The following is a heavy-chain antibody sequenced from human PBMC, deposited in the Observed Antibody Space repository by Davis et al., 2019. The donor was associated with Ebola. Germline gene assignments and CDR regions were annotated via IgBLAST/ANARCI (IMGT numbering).Heavy chain of an antibody. V-gene: IGHV4-59*01. CDR2: IYYSGST. CDR3: ASFGYSYGSIDY. Sequence: SETLSLTCTVSGGSISSYYWSWIRQPSGKGLEWIGYIYYSGSTNYNPSLKSRVTISVDTSKNQFSLKLSSVTAADTAVYYCASFGYSYGSIDYWGQGTLVTVSS. CDR1: GGSISSYY. D-gene: IGHD5-18*01. J-gene: IGHJ4*02.